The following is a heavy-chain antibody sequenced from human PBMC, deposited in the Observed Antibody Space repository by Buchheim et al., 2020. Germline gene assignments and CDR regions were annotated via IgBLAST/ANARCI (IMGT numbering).Heavy chain of an antibody. CDR2: IIPILGIA. CDR1: GGTFSSYT. D-gene: IGHD3-10*01. V-gene: IGHV1-69*02. Sequence: QVQLVQSGAEVKKPGSSVKVSCKASGGTFSSYTISWVRQAPGQGLEWMGRIIPILGIANYAQKFQGRVTITADKSTSTAYMELSSLRSEDTAVYYCARLDGDITMVQGVSENDYWGQGTL. J-gene: IGHJ4*02. CDR3: ARLDGDITMVQGVSENDY.